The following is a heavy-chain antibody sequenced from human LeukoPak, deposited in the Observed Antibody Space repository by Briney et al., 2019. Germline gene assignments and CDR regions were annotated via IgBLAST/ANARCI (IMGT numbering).Heavy chain of an antibody. J-gene: IGHJ4*02. Sequence: GGSLRLSCAASGFNFKNYGVHWVRQAPGKGLEWVAVISNDGHDKYYGDNVKGRFTISRDISNSVYLQMISLRPEDTAVYYCVKSSGYISYDHGDYWGXGTMVTVSS. V-gene: IGHV3-30*18. D-gene: IGHD5-12*01. CDR3: VKSSGYISYDHGDY. CDR2: ISNDGHDK. CDR1: GFNFKNYG.